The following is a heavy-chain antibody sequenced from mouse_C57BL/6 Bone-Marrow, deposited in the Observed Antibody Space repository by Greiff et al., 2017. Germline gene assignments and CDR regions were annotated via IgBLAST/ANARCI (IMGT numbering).Heavy chain of an antibody. D-gene: IGHD3-2*02. Sequence: VQLQQSGAELARPGASVKLSCKASGYTFTSYGISWVKQRTGQGLEWIGEIYPRSGNTYYNEKFKGKATLTADEYSSTAYMELRSLTSEDSAVYFCARQLRLRRDAMDYWGQGASVTVSS. V-gene: IGHV1-81*01. J-gene: IGHJ4*01. CDR1: GYTFTSYG. CDR2: IYPRSGNT. CDR3: ARQLRLRRDAMDY.